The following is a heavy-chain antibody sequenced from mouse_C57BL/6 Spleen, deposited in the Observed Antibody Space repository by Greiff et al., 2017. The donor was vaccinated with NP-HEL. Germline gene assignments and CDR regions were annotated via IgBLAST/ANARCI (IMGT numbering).Heavy chain of an antibody. CDR2: IDPSDSYT. CDR1: GYTFTSYW. V-gene: IGHV1-50*01. CDR3: ARGDAVVAHYAMDY. J-gene: IGHJ4*01. Sequence: QVQLQQPGAELVKPGASVKLSCKASGYTFTSYWMQWVKQRPGQGLEWIGEIDPSDSYTNYNQKFKGKATLTVDTSSSTAYMQLRSLTSEDSAVYYCARGDAVVAHYAMDYWGQGTSVTVSS. D-gene: IGHD1-1*01.